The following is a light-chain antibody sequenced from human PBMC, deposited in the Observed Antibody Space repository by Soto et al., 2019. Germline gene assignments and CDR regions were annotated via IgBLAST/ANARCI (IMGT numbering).Light chain of an antibody. V-gene: IGKV1-5*01. CDR1: KSISSW. CDR2: DAS. J-gene: IGKJ3*01. Sequence: DIQMTQSPSTLSASVGDRVTITCRASKSISSWLAWYQQKPGKAPKLLIYDASSLESGVPSRFSGSGSGTEFTLTISSLQPDDFATYSCQQYNSIRLTFGPGTKVDIK. CDR3: QQYNSIRLT.